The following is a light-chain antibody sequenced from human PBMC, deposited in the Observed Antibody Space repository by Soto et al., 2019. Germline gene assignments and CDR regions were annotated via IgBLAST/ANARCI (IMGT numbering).Light chain of an antibody. CDR3: KQYHTDWK. Sequence: EIVLTQSPGILSFSPGERSTLSCRASQSVSSSYLAWYQQKPGQAPRLLIYGASSRATGIPDRFSGSGSGTDFTLTISSLQPDDFATYYCKQYHTDWKCGQGNKGAIK. V-gene: IGKV3-20*01. CDR1: QSVSSSY. CDR2: GAS. J-gene: IGKJ1*01.